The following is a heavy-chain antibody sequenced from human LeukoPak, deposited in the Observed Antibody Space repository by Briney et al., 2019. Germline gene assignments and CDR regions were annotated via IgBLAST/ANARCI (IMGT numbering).Heavy chain of an antibody. CDR3: ASAPRVAAYLFDS. CDR2: INSDGSNT. Sequence: PGGSLRLSCAASGFTFSRYWMHWVRQGPGKGLVWVSRINSDGSNTEYADSVKGRFTVSRDNAKNTLYLQMNSLRAEDTAVYYWASAPRVAAYLFDSWGQGTLVTVSS. CDR1: GFTFSRYW. J-gene: IGHJ4*02. D-gene: IGHD6-19*01. V-gene: IGHV3-74*03.